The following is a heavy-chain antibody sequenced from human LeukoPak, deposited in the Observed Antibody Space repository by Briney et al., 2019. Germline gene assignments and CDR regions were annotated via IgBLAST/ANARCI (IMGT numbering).Heavy chain of an antibody. CDR2: ISWNSGSI. D-gene: IGHD6-19*01. J-gene: IGHJ5*02. CDR3: AKDSSGIAVAGNWFDP. Sequence: SGGSLRLSCAASGFTFDDYAMHWVRQAPGKGLEWVSGISWNSGSIGYADSVKGRFTISRDNAKNSLYLQMNSLRAEDTALYYCAKDSSGIAVAGNWFDPWGQGTLVTVSS. V-gene: IGHV3-9*01. CDR1: GFTFDDYA.